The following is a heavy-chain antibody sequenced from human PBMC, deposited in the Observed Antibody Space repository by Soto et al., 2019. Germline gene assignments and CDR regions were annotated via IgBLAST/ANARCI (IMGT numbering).Heavy chain of an antibody. CDR2: ISAYNGNT. CDR3: ARDWKTTVTTQPAY. V-gene: IGHV1-18*01. Sequence: QVQLVQSGAEVKKPGASVKVSCKASGYTFTSYGISWVRQAPGQGLEWMGWISAYNGNTNYAQKLKGRVTMTTDTSTSTAYRERRSLRSADTAVYYCARDWKTTVTTQPAYWGQETRATFSS. D-gene: IGHD4-17*01. J-gene: IGHJ4*02. CDR1: GYTFTSYG.